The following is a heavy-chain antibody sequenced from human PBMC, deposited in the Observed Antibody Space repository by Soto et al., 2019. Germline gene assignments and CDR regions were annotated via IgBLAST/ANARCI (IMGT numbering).Heavy chain of an antibody. CDR1: GGSIYRSGYY. D-gene: IGHD2-15*01. J-gene: IGHJ4*02. V-gene: IGHV4-39*01. CDR3: GKVLVGATGHTDSDS. Sequence: NXSETLSLTCTVSGGSIYRSGYYWGWIRQPPGRGLEWIGNIDYNVVTYSNPSLKSRVTISRDTSKNQFSLKLTSVTAADTALYYCGKVLVGATGHTDSDSWGPGTLVTVSS. CDR2: IDYNVVT.